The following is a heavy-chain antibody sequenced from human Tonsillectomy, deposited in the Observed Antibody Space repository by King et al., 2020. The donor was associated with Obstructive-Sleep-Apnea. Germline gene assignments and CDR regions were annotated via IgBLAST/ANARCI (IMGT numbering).Heavy chain of an antibody. CDR2: VSDRGTT. V-gene: IGHV4-39*01. D-gene: IGHD4/OR15-4a*01. CDR3: ARHSLLYGGGTNWFDP. J-gene: IGHJ5*02. Sequence: QLQESGPGLVKPSETLSLTCGVSGGSIITDSYYWGWLRHFPGKGLGWIGSVSDRGTTSYNASLKSRVTISIDTSTNQFSLKLTSVTAADTAVYCCARHSLLYGGGTNWFDPWGQGTLVTVSS. CDR1: GGSIITDSYY.